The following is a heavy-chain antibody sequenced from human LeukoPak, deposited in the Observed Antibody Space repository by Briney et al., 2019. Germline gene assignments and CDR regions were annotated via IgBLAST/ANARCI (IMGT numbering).Heavy chain of an antibody. CDR2: IYTGDNT. J-gene: IGHJ5*02. D-gene: IGHD1-7*01. Sequence: PGGSLRLSCAASGFTVSSNYMSWGRQAPGKGLEWVSVIYTGDNTYYADSVKGSFTISRDNSKNTLYLQMNSLRAEDTAVYFCAKLSGTRGNNWFDPWGQGTLVTVSS. CDR1: GFTVSSNY. CDR3: AKLSGTRGNNWFDP. V-gene: IGHV3-66*01.